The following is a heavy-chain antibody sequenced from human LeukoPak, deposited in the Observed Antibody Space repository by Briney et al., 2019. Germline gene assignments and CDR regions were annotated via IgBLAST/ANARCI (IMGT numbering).Heavy chain of an antibody. D-gene: IGHD6-13*01. Sequence: SETLSLTCTVSGYSISSGYYWGWIRQPPGKGLEWIGSIYHSGSTNYNPSLKSRVTISVDKSKNQFSLKLSSVTAADTAVYYCARASIAAAGDYWGQGTLVTVSS. CDR3: ARASIAAAGDY. J-gene: IGHJ4*02. V-gene: IGHV4-38-2*02. CDR1: GYSISSGYY. CDR2: IYHSGST.